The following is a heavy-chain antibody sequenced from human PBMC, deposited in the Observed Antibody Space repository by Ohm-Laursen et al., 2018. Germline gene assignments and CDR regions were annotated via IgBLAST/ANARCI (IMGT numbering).Heavy chain of an antibody. CDR1: GGSVSSGSYY. V-gene: IGHV4-61*02. CDR3: ASGGY. Sequence: TLSLTCTVSGGSVSSGSYYWSWIRQPAGKGLEWIGRIHTSGSTNYNPSLKSRLTMSVDTSKNQFSLKLSSVTAADTAVYYCASGGYWGQGTLVTVSS. CDR2: IHTSGST. J-gene: IGHJ4*02. D-gene: IGHD3-16*01.